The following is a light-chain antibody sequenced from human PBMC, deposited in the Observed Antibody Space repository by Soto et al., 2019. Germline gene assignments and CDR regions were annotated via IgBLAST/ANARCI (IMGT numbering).Light chain of an antibody. CDR2: EGS. CDR1: SSDVGTYNL. V-gene: IGLV2-23*01. CDR3: FSYAGSGNVL. J-gene: IGLJ2*01. Sequence: QSALTQPASVSGSPGQSITISCTGTSSDVGTYNLVSWYQRHPVKAPKLMIYEGSKRPSGVSNRFSGSKSGNTASLTISGLQAEDEADYYCFSYAGSGNVLLGGGTKLTVL.